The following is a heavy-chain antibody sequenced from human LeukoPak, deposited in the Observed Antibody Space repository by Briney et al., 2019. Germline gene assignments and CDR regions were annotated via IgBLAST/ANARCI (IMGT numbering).Heavy chain of an antibody. J-gene: IGHJ3*02. CDR3: ARDAATDDAFDI. CDR2: ISSSSSYI. CDR1: GFTFGSYS. D-gene: IGHD6-13*01. Sequence: GGPLSLSGAASGFTFGSYSMNWVGRAPGKGLEWVSSISSSSSYIYYADSVKGRFFISRDNAKNSLYLHMNSLRAEDTAVYYCARDAATDDAFDIWGQGTMVTVSS. V-gene: IGHV3-21*01.